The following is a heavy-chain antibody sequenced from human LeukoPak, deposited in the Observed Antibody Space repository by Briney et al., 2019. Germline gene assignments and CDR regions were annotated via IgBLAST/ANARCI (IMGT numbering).Heavy chain of an antibody. CDR2: FYYSGTT. V-gene: IGHV4-39*07. J-gene: IGHJ4*02. CDR1: GVSISSYY. D-gene: IGHD5-18*01. CDR3: ARLRVRGYGYGPWEGPTWLDY. Sequence: SETLSLTCTVSGVSISSYYWGWIREPPGKGLEWIGSFYYSGTTYYNPSLKSRVTISVDTSKNQFSLKLNSVTAADTAVYYCARLRVRGYGYGPWEGPTWLDYWGQGTLVTVSS.